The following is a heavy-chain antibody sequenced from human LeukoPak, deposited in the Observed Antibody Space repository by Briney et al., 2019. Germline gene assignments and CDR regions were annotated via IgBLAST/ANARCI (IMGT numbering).Heavy chain of an antibody. Sequence: PGRSLRLSCAASGFTFDDYAMHWVRHAPGKGLEWASGISWNSGSIGYADSVKGRFTISRDNAKNSLYLQMNSLRAEDTALYYCAKDRDQYCSSTSCQTHFDYWGQGTLVTVSS. CDR3: AKDRDQYCSSTSCQTHFDY. CDR1: GFTFDDYA. CDR2: ISWNSGSI. J-gene: IGHJ4*02. D-gene: IGHD2-2*01. V-gene: IGHV3-9*01.